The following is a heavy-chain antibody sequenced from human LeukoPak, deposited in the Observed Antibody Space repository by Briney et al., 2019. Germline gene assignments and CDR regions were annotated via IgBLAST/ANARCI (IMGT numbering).Heavy chain of an antibody. CDR3: TRLWVAAAGTMDV. CDR2: IRSKANSYAT. CDR1: GFTFKNYA. V-gene: IGHV3-73*01. Sequence: PGGSLRLSCAASGFTFKNYAMSWVRQASGKGLEWVGRIRSKANSYATAYAASVKGRFTISRDDSENTAYLQMNSLKTEDTAVYYCTRLWVAAAGTMDVWGKGTTVTVSS. D-gene: IGHD6-13*01. J-gene: IGHJ6*04.